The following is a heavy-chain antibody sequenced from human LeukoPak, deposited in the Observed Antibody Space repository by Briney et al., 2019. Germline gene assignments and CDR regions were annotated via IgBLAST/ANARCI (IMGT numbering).Heavy chain of an antibody. CDR1: GGSISSYY. Sequence: SETLSLTCTVSGGSISSYYWSWIRQPPGKGLEWIGYIYYSGSTNYNPSLKSRVTISVDRSKNQFSLKLSSVTAADTAVYYCARVSAYYYDSSGYQYYFDYWGQGTLVTVSS. D-gene: IGHD3-22*01. CDR3: ARVSAYYYDSSGYQYYFDY. CDR2: IYYSGST. V-gene: IGHV4-59*12. J-gene: IGHJ4*02.